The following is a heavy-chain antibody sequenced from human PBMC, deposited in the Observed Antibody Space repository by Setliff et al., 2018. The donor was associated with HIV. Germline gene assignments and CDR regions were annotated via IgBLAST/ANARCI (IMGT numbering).Heavy chain of an antibody. CDR2: IMPNSGGT. D-gene: IGHD7-27*01. V-gene: IGHV1-2*02. Sequence: GASVKVSCKASGYTFTRFYIHWVRQAPGQTPECMGWIMPNSGGTDYAQKFRGRITMSRDTSLITRHRDRPVTTVYMELARLTSDDTAIYYCARNPIQIKRWSPGETWFDTWGQGTVVTVSS. J-gene: IGHJ5*02. CDR3: ARNPIQIKRWSPGETWFDT. CDR1: GYTFTRFY.